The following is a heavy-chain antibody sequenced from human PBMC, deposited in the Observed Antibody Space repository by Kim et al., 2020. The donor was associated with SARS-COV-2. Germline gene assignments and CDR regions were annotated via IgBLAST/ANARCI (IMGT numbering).Heavy chain of an antibody. J-gene: IGHJ4*02. V-gene: IGHV3-30*01. CDR3: ARDRDTHYLDD. Sequence: KDYADSVKGRFTISRDNSKKTLYLQMNSMRGEDTAVYDGARDRDTHYLDDWGQGTLVTVSS. CDR2: K. D-gene: IGHD5-18*01.